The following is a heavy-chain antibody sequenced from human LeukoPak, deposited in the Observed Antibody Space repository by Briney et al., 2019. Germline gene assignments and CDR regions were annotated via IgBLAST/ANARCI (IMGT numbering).Heavy chain of an antibody. V-gene: IGHV3-74*01. J-gene: IGHJ4*02. CDR2: INSDGSST. CDR1: GFTFSSYW. CDR3: ASGYSSGWSFDY. Sequence: GGSLRLSCAASGFTFSSYWMHWVRQAPGKGLVWVSRINSDGSSTSYADSVKGRFTISRDNAKNTLYLQMNSLRAEDTAVYYCASGYSSGWSFDYWGQGTLVTVSS. D-gene: IGHD6-19*01.